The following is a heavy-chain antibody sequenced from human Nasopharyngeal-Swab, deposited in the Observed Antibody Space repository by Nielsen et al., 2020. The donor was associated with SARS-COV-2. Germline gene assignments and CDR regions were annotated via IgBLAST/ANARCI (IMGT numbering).Heavy chain of an antibody. CDR3: ARDTSDSSGWDWFDP. Sequence: GGSLRLSCAASGFTFSGYWMSWVRQVPGKGLEWVANIKQDAGEMYYVDSVKGRFTISRDNAKNSLYLQMNSLRAEDTAVYYCARDTSDSSGWDWFDPWGQGTLVTVSS. CDR1: GFTFSGYW. D-gene: IGHD6-19*01. CDR2: IKQDAGEM. V-gene: IGHV3-7*01. J-gene: IGHJ5*02.